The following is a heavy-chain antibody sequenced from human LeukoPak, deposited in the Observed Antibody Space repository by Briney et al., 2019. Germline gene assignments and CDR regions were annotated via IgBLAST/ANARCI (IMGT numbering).Heavy chain of an antibody. Sequence: ASVKVSCKASGGTFSSYTISWVRQAPGQGLEWMGRIIPILGIANDAQKFQGRVTITADKSTSTAYMELSSLRSEDTAVYYCARAVAIDAFDIWGQGTMVTVSS. CDR1: GGTFSSYT. CDR3: ARAVAIDAFDI. D-gene: IGHD5-12*01. J-gene: IGHJ3*02. CDR2: IIPILGIA. V-gene: IGHV1-69*02.